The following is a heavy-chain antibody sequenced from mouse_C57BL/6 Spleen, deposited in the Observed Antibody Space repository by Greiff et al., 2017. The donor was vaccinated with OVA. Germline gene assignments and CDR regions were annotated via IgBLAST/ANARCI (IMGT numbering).Heavy chain of an antibody. D-gene: IGHD1-1*01. Sequence: EVKVEESGGGLVKPGGSLNLSFAASGFTLSDYGMHWVRQAPEKGLEWVAYISSGSSTIYYADTVKGRFTISRDNAKNTLFLQMTSLRSEDTAMYYCAKNYGSSRGWFACWGQGTLVTVSA. CDR1: GFTLSDYG. CDR3: AKNYGSSRGWFAC. J-gene: IGHJ3*01. V-gene: IGHV5-17*01. CDR2: ISSGSSTI.